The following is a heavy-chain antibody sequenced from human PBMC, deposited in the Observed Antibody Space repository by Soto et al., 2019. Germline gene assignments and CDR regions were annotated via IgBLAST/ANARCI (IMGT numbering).Heavy chain of an antibody. J-gene: IGHJ6*02. CDR3: ARHSRGTMVEGRVYYGIDV. D-gene: IGHD3-10*01. CDR2: IYPDDSDS. V-gene: IGHV5-51*01. Sequence: GESLKISCQGSGYNFPTSWIAWVRQMPGKGLEWMGIIYPDDSDSRYSPSFQGQVTFSVDKSINTAYLQWSSLQASDTAMYFCARHSRGTMVEGRVYYGIDVWGQGTAVTVPS. CDR1: GYNFPTSW.